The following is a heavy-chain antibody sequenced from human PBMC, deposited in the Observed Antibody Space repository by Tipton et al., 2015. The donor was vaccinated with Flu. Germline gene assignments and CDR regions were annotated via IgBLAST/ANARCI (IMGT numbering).Heavy chain of an antibody. CDR2: MHHSGRT. Sequence: TLSLTCAVSGYSITSGYYWNWIRQAPGKGLEWIGNMHHSGRTYYNPSLKSRVTISVDTSKNHLSLELSPVTAADTAVYYCATEAGEAAGGAAFDIWGQGTMVTVSS. V-gene: IGHV4-38-2*01. CDR1: GYSITSGYY. J-gene: IGHJ3*02. D-gene: IGHD6-13*01. CDR3: ATEAGEAAGGAAFDI.